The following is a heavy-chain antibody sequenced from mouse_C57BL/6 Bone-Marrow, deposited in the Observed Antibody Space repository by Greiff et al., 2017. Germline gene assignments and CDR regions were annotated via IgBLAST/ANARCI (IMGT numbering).Heavy chain of an antibody. CDR3: ARGGDYYGSSPSWFAY. CDR1: GYTFTSYG. V-gene: IGHV1-81*01. Sequence: VKLMESGAELARPGASVKLSCKASGYTFTSYGISWVKQRTGQGLEWIGEIYPRSGNTYYNEKFKGKATLTADKSSSTAYMELRSLTSEDSAVYFCARGGDYYGSSPSWFAYWGQGTLVTVSA. CDR2: IYPRSGNT. D-gene: IGHD1-1*01. J-gene: IGHJ3*01.